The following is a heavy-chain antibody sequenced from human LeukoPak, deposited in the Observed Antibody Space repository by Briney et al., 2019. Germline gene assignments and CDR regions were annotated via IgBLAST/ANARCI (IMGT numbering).Heavy chain of an antibody. CDR1: GGSFSGYY. Sequence: SETLSLTCAVYGGSFSGYYWSWIRQPPGKGLEWIGEINHSGSTYYNPSLKSRVTIFVDTSKNQFSLKLSSVTAADTAVYYCARQVGLRLDPWGQETLVTVSS. V-gene: IGHV4-34*01. D-gene: IGHD4-17*01. J-gene: IGHJ5*02. CDR2: INHSGST. CDR3: ARQVGLRLDP.